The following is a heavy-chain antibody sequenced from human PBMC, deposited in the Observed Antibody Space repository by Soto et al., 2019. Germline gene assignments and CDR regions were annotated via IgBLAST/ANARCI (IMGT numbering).Heavy chain of an antibody. J-gene: IGHJ4*02. Sequence: SETLSLTCTVSGGSISSGDYYWSWIRQPPGKGLEWIGYIYYSGSTNYNPSLKSRVTISVDTSKNQFSLKLSSVTAADTAVYYCAGQDIVVVPAAYFDYWGQGTLVTVSS. D-gene: IGHD2-2*01. CDR1: GGSISSGDYY. CDR2: IYYSGST. CDR3: AGQDIVVVPAAYFDY. V-gene: IGHV4-30-4*01.